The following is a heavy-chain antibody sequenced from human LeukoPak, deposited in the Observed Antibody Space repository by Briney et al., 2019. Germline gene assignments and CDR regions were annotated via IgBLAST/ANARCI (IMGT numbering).Heavy chain of an antibody. Sequence: GGSLRLSCAASGFTFSSYWMSWVRQAPGKGLEWVANIKQDGSEKYYVDSVKGRFTISRDNSKNTLYLQMNSLRAEDTAVYYCARDNGRGWYYFDYWGQGTLVTVSS. J-gene: IGHJ4*02. CDR3: ARDNGRGWYYFDY. V-gene: IGHV3-7*03. CDR2: IKQDGSEK. CDR1: GFTFSSYW. D-gene: IGHD6-19*01.